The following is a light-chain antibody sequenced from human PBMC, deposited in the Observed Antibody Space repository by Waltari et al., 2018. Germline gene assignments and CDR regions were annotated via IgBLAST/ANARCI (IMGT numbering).Light chain of an antibody. V-gene: IGKV3D-11*02. CDR1: QSYSNY. Sequence: ALTQSPASLSVSPGERVTLSCRASQSYSNYLDLFQQKPGQPPSLLFYDASRWPTCTPAMFSARGAGTDFTLTINILVTEDSAVYYCQRRTLGLPTFTFGPGTRVDIK. CDR2: DAS. J-gene: IGKJ3*01. CDR3: QRRTLGLPTFT.